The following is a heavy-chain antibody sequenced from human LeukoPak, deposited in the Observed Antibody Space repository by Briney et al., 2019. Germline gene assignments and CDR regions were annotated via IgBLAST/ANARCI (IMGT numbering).Heavy chain of an antibody. CDR2: INHSGST. CDR1: GGSFSGYY. D-gene: IGHD3-22*01. CDR3: AREGDYYDSSGYYFDY. J-gene: IGHJ4*02. V-gene: IGHV4-34*01. Sequence: SETLSLTCAVYGGSFSGYYWSWIRQPPGKGLEWIGEINHSGSTNYNPSLKSRVTISVDTSKNQFSLKLSSVTAADTAVYYCAREGDYYDSSGYYFDYWGQGTLVTASS.